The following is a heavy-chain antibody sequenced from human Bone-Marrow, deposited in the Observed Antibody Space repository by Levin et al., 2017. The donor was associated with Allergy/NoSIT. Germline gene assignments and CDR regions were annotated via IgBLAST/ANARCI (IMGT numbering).Heavy chain of an antibody. Sequence: GESLKISCAASGFSFSSYGMHWVRQAPGKGLEWVAIILFDGSNRDYADSVKGRFTVSRDNSKNTLHLQMNSLRAEDTAVYYCARGLWSGHHYYFDTWGHGALVTVSS. V-gene: IGHV3-30-3*01. CDR3: ARGLWSGHHYYFDT. CDR2: ILFDGSNR. CDR1: GFSFSSYG. J-gene: IGHJ4*01. D-gene: IGHD3-3*01.